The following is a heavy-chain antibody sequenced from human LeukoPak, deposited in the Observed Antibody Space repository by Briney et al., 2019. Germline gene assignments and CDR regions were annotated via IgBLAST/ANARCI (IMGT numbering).Heavy chain of an antibody. CDR1: GFTFSAYS. CDR2: ISSGSEDT. CDR3: VGPPCLRGGYCSTNS. J-gene: IGHJ4*02. Sequence: EGSLRLSCAASGFTFSAYSMTWIRQAPGKGLEWVSYISSGSEDTLYADSVKGRFTISRDNAKNSLYLQMNSLTVEDTAVYYCVGPPCLRGGYCSTNSWGQGTLVTVDS. V-gene: IGHV3-11*03. D-gene: IGHD2-2*01.